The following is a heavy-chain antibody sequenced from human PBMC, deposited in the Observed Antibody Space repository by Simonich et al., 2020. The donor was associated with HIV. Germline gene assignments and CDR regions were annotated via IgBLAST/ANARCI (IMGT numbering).Heavy chain of an antibody. CDR3: ASITGTTFRVSY. V-gene: IGHV4-39*01. D-gene: IGHD1-7*01. J-gene: IGHJ4*02. CDR2: IYYSGST. CDR1: GGSISSSSYY. Sequence: QLQLQESGPGLVKPSETLSLTCTVSGGSISSSSYYWGWIRQPPGKGLEWIGCIYYSGSTYYNPSLKSRVTISVDTSKNQFSLKLSSVTAADTAVYYCASITGTTFRVSYWGQGTLVTVSS.